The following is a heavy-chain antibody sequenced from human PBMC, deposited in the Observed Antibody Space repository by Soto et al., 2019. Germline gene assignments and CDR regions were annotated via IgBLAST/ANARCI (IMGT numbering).Heavy chain of an antibody. J-gene: IGHJ6*02. CDR1: GGSVSSGSYY. CDR3: ARVPLMIYYDSSEGV. D-gene: IGHD3-22*01. CDR2: IYYSGST. V-gene: IGHV4-61*01. Sequence: QVQLQESGPGLVKPSETLSLTCTVSGGSVSSGSYYWSWIRQPPGKGLEWIGYIYYSGSTNYNPSLKSRVTISVDTSKNQFSLKLSSVTAADTAVYYCARVPLMIYYDSSEGVWGQGTTVTVSS.